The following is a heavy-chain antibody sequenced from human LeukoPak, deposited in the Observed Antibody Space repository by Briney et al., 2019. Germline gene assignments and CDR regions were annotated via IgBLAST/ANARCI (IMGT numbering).Heavy chain of an antibody. CDR3: ARGGYYDFWSGTSDYYYGMDV. D-gene: IGHD3-3*01. V-gene: IGHV1-18*01. Sequence: GASVKVSCKASGYTFTSYGISWVRQAPGQGLEWMGWISAYNGNTNYAQKLQGRVTMTTDTSTSTAYMELRSLRSDDTAVYYCARGGYYDFWSGTSDYYYGMDVWGQGTTVTVSS. J-gene: IGHJ6*02. CDR1: GYTFTSYG. CDR2: ISAYNGNT.